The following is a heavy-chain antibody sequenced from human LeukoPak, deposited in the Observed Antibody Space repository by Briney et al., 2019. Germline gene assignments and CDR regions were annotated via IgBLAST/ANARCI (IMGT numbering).Heavy chain of an antibody. CDR3: VRYFTAVAPTLRLDY. J-gene: IGHJ4*02. CDR1: GFTFSNAW. CDR2: ISYDGSNK. V-gene: IGHV3-30*03. D-gene: IGHD6-19*01. Sequence: GGSLRLSCAASGFTFSNAWMSWVRQAPGKGLEWVAVISYDGSNKYYADSVKGRFTISRDNSKNTLYLQMNSLRVEDTAVYHCVRYFTAVAPTLRLDYWGQGTLVTVSS.